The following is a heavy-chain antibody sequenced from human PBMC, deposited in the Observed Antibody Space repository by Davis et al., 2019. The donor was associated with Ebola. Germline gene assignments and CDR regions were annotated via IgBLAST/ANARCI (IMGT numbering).Heavy chain of an antibody. V-gene: IGHV3-21*01. J-gene: IGHJ4*02. CDR3: ARDGLWTYSSGWVLEEETGCYFDY. D-gene: IGHD6-19*01. Sequence: GGSLRLSCAASGFTFSSCNMNWVRQAPGKGLEWVSWISSSSSYVHYADSVKDRFTISRDNAKNSLYLQMNSLRVEDTAVYYCARDGLWTYSSGWVLEEETGCYFDYWGQGTLVTVSS. CDR1: GFTFSSCN. CDR2: ISSSSSYV.